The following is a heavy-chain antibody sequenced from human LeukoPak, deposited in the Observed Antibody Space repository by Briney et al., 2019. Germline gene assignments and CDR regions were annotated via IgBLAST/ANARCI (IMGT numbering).Heavy chain of an antibody. Sequence: GGSLRLSCAASGFTFSSYAMSWVRQAPGKGLEWVSAISGSGGSTYYADSVKGRFTISRDNSKNTLYLQMNSLRAEDTAVYYCAKPPYYYDSSGYCYEYYFDYWGQGTLVTVSS. V-gene: IGHV3-23*01. CDR1: GFTFSSYA. D-gene: IGHD3-22*01. CDR3: AKPPYYYDSSGYCYEYYFDY. J-gene: IGHJ4*02. CDR2: ISGSGGST.